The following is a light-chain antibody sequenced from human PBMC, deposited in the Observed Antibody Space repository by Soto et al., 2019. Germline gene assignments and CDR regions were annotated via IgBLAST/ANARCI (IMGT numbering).Light chain of an antibody. Sequence: QSVLTQPPSVSGAPGQRVTISCTGSGSNIGAGYDVHWYQQLPGTVPKLLIYGNTNRPSGVPDRFSVSKSGTSASLAITGLQAEDEADYYCQSYDSSLSGSVFGGGTQLTVL. CDR1: GSNIGAGYD. V-gene: IGLV1-40*01. J-gene: IGLJ2*01. CDR2: GNT. CDR3: QSYDSSLSGSV.